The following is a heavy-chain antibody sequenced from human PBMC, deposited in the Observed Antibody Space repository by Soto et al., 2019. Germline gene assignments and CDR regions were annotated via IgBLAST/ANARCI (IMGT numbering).Heavy chain of an antibody. J-gene: IGHJ6*02. D-gene: IGHD5-12*01. CDR2: IYYSGST. CDR1: GGSISSGDYY. Sequence: PSETLSLTCTVSGGSISSGDYYWSWIRQPPGKGLERIGYIYYSGSTYYNPSLKSRVTISVDTSKNQFSLKLSSVTAADTAVYYRARDVVWYSGYVGVASAYYYYGMDVWGQGTTVTVSS. V-gene: IGHV4-30-4*01. CDR3: ARDVVWYSGYVGVASAYYYYGMDV.